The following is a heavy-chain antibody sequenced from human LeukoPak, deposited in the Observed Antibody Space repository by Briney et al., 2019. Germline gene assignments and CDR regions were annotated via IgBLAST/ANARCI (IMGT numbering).Heavy chain of an antibody. CDR1: GDSIRNYY. D-gene: IGHD3-16*02. CDR2: THHSGKT. Sequence: SETLSLTCSVSGDSIRNYYWNWVRQPPGKSLEWIGYTHHSGKTYYNPSLKSRVSTLVDTSKNQFSLKLSSVTAADTAVYYCARDKDRITFGGVIVPLYYFDYWGQGTLVTVSS. J-gene: IGHJ4*02. V-gene: IGHV4-59*12. CDR3: ARDKDRITFGGVIVPLYYFDY.